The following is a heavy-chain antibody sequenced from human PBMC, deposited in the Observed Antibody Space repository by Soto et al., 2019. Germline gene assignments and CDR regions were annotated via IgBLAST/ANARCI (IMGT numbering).Heavy chain of an antibody. Sequence: QVHLVHSVAEVRNPGAAVKVSGKASGYTFSSYAMHWVRQAPGQRLEWMGWINAGYGNTKSSQKFQDRVTISRDTSASTAYMELTSLRSEDTAVYYCARDTRDGTFDFWGQGTLVTVSS. CDR3: ARDTRDGTFDF. J-gene: IGHJ4*02. D-gene: IGHD1-1*01. V-gene: IGHV1-3*01. CDR2: INAGYGNT. CDR1: GYTFSSYA.